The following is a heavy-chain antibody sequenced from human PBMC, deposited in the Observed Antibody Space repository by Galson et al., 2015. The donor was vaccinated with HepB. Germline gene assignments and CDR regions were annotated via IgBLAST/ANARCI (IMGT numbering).Heavy chain of an antibody. CDR1: EFSVTNNRMG. V-gene: IGHV2-26*01. CDR2: IFSDDEA. D-gene: IGHD6-13*01. J-gene: IGHJ4*02. CDR3: ARVQRRSSWYVPYYFDS. Sequence: PALVKPTQTLTVTCTVSEFSVTNNRMGVGWIRQPPGKALEWLAHIFSDDEAAYSISLKTRPTVSMDTPKTQVVLSLTDVDPVDTATYFCARVQRRSSWYVPYYFDSWGQGTLVTVSS.